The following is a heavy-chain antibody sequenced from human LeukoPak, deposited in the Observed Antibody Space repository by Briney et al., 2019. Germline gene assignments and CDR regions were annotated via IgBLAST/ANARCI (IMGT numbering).Heavy chain of an antibody. J-gene: IGHJ4*02. CDR2: ISHDGNDK. D-gene: IGHD6-6*01. CDR3: AKEGGVAARPRYFDY. CDR1: GFTFSSHG. Sequence: GGSLRLSCAASGFTFSSHGIHWFRQAPGKGLEWLAGISHDGNDKYYADSVRGRFTGSRDNSKNTLYLQMNSLRAEDTAVYYCAKEGGVAARPRYFDYWGQGTLVTVSS. V-gene: IGHV3-30*18.